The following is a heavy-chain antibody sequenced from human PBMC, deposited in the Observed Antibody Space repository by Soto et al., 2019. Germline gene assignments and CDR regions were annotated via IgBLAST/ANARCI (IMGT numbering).Heavy chain of an antibody. CDR3: ATKKRGQLDAVDV. CDR1: GGYISGSY. Sequence: QVQLQESGPGLVKPSETLSLICTVSGGYISGSYWDWIRQPPGRPLGWIGYIYYSGSTNDIPSLKSRVTISLGTTRHQISLKLNSVTAADTAVYFCATKKRGQLDAVDVWGQGTMVTVSS. CDR2: IYYSGST. V-gene: IGHV4-59*08. J-gene: IGHJ3*01. D-gene: IGHD1-1*01.